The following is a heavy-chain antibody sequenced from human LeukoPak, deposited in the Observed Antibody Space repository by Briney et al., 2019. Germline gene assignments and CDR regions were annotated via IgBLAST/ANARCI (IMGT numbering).Heavy chain of an antibody. CDR3: ARGQRGYCSSTSCSNY. Sequence: GASVKVSCKASGYTFTGYYMHWVRQAPGQGLEWMGRINPNSGGTNYAQEFQGRVTMTRDTSISTAYMELSRLRSDDTAVYYCARGQRGYCSSTSCSNYWGQGTLVTVSS. J-gene: IGHJ4*02. V-gene: IGHV1-2*06. D-gene: IGHD2-2*01. CDR2: INPNSGGT. CDR1: GYTFTGYY.